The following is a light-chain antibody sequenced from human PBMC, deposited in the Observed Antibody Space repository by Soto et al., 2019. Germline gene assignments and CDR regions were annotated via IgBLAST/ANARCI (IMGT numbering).Light chain of an antibody. CDR3: QSHDSSLSVRV. Sequence: QSVLTQPPSVSGAPGQRVTMSCNGSSSNIGAGYDVHWYQQLPGTAPKLLIYGNSNRPSGVPDRFSGSKSGTSASLAITGLQAEDEADYYCQSHDSSLSVRVFGGGTKLTVL. J-gene: IGLJ3*02. CDR1: SSNIGAGYD. V-gene: IGLV1-40*01. CDR2: GNS.